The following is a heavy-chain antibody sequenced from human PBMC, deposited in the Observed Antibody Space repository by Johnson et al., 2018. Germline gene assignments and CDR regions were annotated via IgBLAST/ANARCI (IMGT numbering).Heavy chain of an antibody. V-gene: IGHV3-9*01. Sequence: VQLVQSGGGLVQPGRSLRLSCAASGFTFDDYAMHWVRQAPGKGLEWVSGISWNSGSIGYADSVKGRFSISRDNAKKSLYLQMNSLRAEDTALYYCASGRDGYNFSFDSWGQGTMVTVSS. CDR2: ISWNSGSI. CDR1: GFTFDDYA. D-gene: IGHD5-24*01. J-gene: IGHJ3*02. CDR3: ASGRDGYNFSFDS.